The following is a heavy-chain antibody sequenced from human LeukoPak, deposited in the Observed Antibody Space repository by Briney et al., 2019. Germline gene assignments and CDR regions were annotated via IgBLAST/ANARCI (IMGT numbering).Heavy chain of an antibody. J-gene: IGHJ5*02. CDR3: ARRFGDYGNWFDP. D-gene: IGHD4-17*01. CDR1: GFTFSSYS. CDR2: ISSSSSYI. Sequence: GGSLRLSCAASGFTFSSYSMNWVRQALGKGLEWVSSISSSSSYIYYADSVKGRFTISRDNAKNSLYLQMNGLRAEDTAVYYCARRFGDYGNWFDPWGQGTLVTVSS. V-gene: IGHV3-21*01.